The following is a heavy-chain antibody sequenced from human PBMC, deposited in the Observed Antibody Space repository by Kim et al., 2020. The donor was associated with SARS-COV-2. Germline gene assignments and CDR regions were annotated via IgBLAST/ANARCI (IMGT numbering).Heavy chain of an antibody. CDR2: IYYSGST. D-gene: IGHD3-22*01. V-gene: IGHV4-31*03. Sequence: SETLSLTCTVSGGSISSGGYYWSWIRQHPGKGLEWIGNIYYSGSTYYNPSLKSRVTISVDTSKNQFSLKLSSVTAADTAEYYCARNIGITMIVVVTGWFDLWGQGTLVTVSS. CDR3: ARNIGITMIVVVTGWFDL. J-gene: IGHJ5*02. CDR1: GGSISSGGYY.